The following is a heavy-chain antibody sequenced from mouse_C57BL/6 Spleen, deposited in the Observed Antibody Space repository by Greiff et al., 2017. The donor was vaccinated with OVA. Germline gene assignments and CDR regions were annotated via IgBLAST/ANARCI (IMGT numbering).Heavy chain of an antibody. J-gene: IGHJ2*01. V-gene: IGHV1-52*01. Sequence: QVQLQQPGAELVRPGSSVKLSCKASGYTFTSYWMHWVKQRPIQGLEWIGNIDPSDSETHYNQKFKDKATLTVDKSSSTAYMQLSSLTSEDSAVYYCARYTAVVANFDYWGQGTTLTVSS. D-gene: IGHD1-1*01. CDR1: GYTFTSYW. CDR2: IDPSDSET. CDR3: ARYTAVVANFDY.